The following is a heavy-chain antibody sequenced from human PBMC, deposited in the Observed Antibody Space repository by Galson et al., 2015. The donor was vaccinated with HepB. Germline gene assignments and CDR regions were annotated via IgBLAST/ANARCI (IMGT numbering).Heavy chain of an antibody. V-gene: IGHV1-18*04. D-gene: IGHD3-10*01. J-gene: IGHJ6*02. Sequence: SVKVSCKASGYTFTSYGFSWVRQAPGQGLEWMGWISASNGNTNYAQRLQGRVTMSTDTSTTTAYMELRSLRSDDTAVYYCARDGEEYYDSGSYYKTDNYYYYGMDVWGQGTTVTVSS. CDR1: GYTFTSYG. CDR3: ARDGEEYYDSGSYYKTDNYYYYGMDV. CDR2: ISASNGNT.